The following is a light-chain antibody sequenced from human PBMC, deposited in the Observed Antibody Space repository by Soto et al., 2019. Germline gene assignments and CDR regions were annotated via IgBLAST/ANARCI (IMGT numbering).Light chain of an antibody. Sequence: EIVMTQSPATLSVSPGERATLSCRASQSVSGNLAWYQQKPGQAPRLLIYGASTRATGIPARFSGSGSGTEFTLTISSLQSEDFAVYYCPQYNNWPPITFGQGTNLEIK. CDR3: PQYNNWPPIT. CDR1: QSVSGN. J-gene: IGKJ2*01. V-gene: IGKV3-15*01. CDR2: GAS.